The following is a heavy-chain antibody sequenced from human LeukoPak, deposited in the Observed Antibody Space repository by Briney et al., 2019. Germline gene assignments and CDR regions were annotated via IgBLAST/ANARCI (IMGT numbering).Heavy chain of an antibody. J-gene: IGHJ4*02. CDR1: GGTFSSYA. CDR2: IIPILNTV. V-gene: IGHV1-69*05. Sequence: GSSVKVSCKASGGTFSSYAISWVRQAPGQGLEWMGGIIPILNTVAYAQKLQGRVTINTGGSTSTAHMELSSLGSEDTAVYYCARREGDNTYGYYFDDWGQGTLVTVSS. D-gene: IGHD5-18*01. CDR3: ARREGDNTYGYYFDD.